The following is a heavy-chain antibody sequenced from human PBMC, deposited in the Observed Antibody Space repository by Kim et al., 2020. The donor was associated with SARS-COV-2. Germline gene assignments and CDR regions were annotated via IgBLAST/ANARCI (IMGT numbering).Heavy chain of an antibody. CDR3: ARGEWPQTAFDI. V-gene: IGHV4-59*13. D-gene: IGHD3-3*01. CDR1: GGSISNYY. J-gene: IGHJ3*02. Sequence: SETLSLTCTVSGGSISNYYWSWIRQPPGKGLEWFGYTYYSGSTNYNPSLKSRVTITVDTSKNQFSLKLTSMTAADTAVYYCARGEWPQTAFDIWGQGTMVTVSS. CDR2: TYYSGST.